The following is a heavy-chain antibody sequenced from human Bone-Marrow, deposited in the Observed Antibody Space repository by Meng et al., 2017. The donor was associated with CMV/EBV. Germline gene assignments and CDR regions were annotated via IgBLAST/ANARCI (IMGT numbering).Heavy chain of an antibody. CDR3: AREGDIVVVPAATGAFDI. CDR2: ITSGSRYI. CDR1: GFTFSSYA. J-gene: IGHJ3*02. V-gene: IGHV3-21*01. D-gene: IGHD2-2*01. Sequence: GGSLRLSCAASGFTFSSYAMNWVRQAPGKGLEWVSSITSGSRYIYYADSVKGRFTISRDNSKNTLYLQMNSLRAEDTAVYYCAREGDIVVVPAATGAFDIWGQGTMVTVSS.